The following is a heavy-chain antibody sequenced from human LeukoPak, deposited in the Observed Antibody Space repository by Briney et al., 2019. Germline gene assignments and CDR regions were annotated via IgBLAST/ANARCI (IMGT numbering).Heavy chain of an antibody. CDR2: INRSGDST. CDR1: EFTFSSYA. Sequence: GSLRLSCVASEFTFSSYAMSWVRQAPGKGLEWVSGINRSGDSTYYTDSVKGRFTISRDNSKNTLYLQMTSLRAEDSAVYYCAKPPEYFDLWGRGTLVTVSS. J-gene: IGHJ2*01. V-gene: IGHV3-23*05. CDR3: AKPPEYFDL. D-gene: IGHD1-14*01.